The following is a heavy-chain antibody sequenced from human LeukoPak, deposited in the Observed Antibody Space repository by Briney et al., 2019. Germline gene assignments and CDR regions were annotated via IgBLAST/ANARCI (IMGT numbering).Heavy chain of an antibody. Sequence: PSETLSLTCTVSGGSISSSSYYWGWIRQPPGKGLEWIGSIYYSGSTYYNPSLKSRVTISVDTSKNQFSLKLSSVTAADTAVYYCARVAPYSSSSRWFDPRGQGTLVTISS. CDR2: IYYSGST. CDR3: ARVAPYSSSSRWFDP. D-gene: IGHD6-13*01. CDR1: GGSISSSSYY. J-gene: IGHJ5*02. V-gene: IGHV4-39*07.